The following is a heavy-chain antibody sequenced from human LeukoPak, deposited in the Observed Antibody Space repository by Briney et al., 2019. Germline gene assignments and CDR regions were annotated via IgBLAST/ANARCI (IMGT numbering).Heavy chain of an antibody. Sequence: PSETLSLTCTVRGGSISIYYWCWICETPGTGVWWIGYIYDSGSTNYNPSLKSRVTISVDTSKNQFSLKLSSVTAADTAVYYCARGPKQLWSHYWGQGTLVTVSS. J-gene: IGHJ4*02. V-gene: IGHV4-59*01. CDR1: GGSISIYY. CDR2: IYDSGST. CDR3: ARGPKQLWSHY. D-gene: IGHD5-18*01.